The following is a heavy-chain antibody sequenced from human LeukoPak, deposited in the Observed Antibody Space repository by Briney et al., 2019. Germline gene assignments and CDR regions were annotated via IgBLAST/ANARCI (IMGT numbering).Heavy chain of an antibody. CDR1: GGSISSYY. D-gene: IGHD6-19*01. J-gene: IGHJ3*02. Sequence: SETLSLTCTVSGGSISSYYWSWIRQPPGKGLEWIGYIYYSGSTNYNPSLKSRVTISVDTSKNQFSLRLSSVTAADTAVYYCARDGGSSGWYANNDAFDIWGQGTMVTVSS. CDR3: ARDGGSSGWYANNDAFDI. CDR2: IYYSGST. V-gene: IGHV4-59*01.